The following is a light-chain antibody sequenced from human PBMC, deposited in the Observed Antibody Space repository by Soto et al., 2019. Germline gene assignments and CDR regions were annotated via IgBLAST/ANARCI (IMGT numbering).Light chain of an antibody. CDR2: EVR. CDR3: CSYTSSSIRV. CDR1: SSDVGGYNH. Sequence: QSALTQPASVSGSPGQSITISCTGTSSDVGGYNHVSWYQQHPGKAPKLIIYEVRNRPSGVSNRLSGSKSGNTAYLTISGLQADDAADYYCCSYTSSSIRVFGGGTKLTVL. V-gene: IGLV2-14*01. J-gene: IGLJ3*02.